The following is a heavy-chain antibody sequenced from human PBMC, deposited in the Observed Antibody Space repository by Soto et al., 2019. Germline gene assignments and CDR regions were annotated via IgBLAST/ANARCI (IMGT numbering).Heavy chain of an antibody. CDR1: GFTFSSYW. V-gene: IGHV3-7*01. Sequence: GGSLRLSCAASGFTFSSYWMSWVRQAPGKGLEWVANIKQDGSEKYYVDSVKGRFTISRDNAKNSLYLQMNSLRAEDTAVYYCARERVKYLSDYYYYMDVWGKGTTVTVSS. CDR3: ARERVKYLSDYYYYMDV. J-gene: IGHJ6*03. D-gene: IGHD3-22*01. CDR2: IKQDGSEK.